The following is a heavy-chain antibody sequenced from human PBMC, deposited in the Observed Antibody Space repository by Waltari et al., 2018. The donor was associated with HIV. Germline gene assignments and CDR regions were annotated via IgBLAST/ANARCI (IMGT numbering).Heavy chain of an antibody. Sequence: EVQLLESGGGLVQPGGSLRLSCTASGFMFRSYGINWVRQAPGKGLGGVATISGSGSGTYYADSVKGRFIVSRDNSNNMLYLQMDGLRVEDTAVYYCARDHPGDYYTYHGLDFWGQGTTVTVSS. CDR3: ARDHPGDYYTYHGLDF. D-gene: IGHD7-27*01. CDR1: GFMFRSYG. CDR2: ISGSGSGT. V-gene: IGHV3-23*01. J-gene: IGHJ6*02.